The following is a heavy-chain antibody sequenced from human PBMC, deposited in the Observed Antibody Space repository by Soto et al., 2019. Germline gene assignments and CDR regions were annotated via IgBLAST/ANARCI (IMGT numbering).Heavy chain of an antibody. CDR3: GRGFGGTH. J-gene: IGHJ4*02. CDR1: GFTFNNYY. Sequence: EVQLVESGGGLVQPGGSLRLSCAASGFTFNNYYMVWVRQAPGRGLEWVANINQDGSAKYSVDSVKGRFTISRDNAKSSLYLQINSLRTEDTATYYCGRGFGGTHWGQGSLVTVSS. D-gene: IGHD2-15*01. CDR2: INQDGSAK. V-gene: IGHV3-7*05.